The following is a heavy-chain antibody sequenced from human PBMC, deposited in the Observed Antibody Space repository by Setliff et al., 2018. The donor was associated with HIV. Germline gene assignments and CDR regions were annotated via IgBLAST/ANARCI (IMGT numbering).Heavy chain of an antibody. CDR2: IYTSGST. Sequence: GSLRLSCGASGFSFGDYYMSWIRQAPGKGLEWIGRIYTSGSTNYNPSLKSRVTMSVDTSKNQFSLKLSSVTAADTAVYYCARDRRGYNEKDGMDVWGQGTTVTVSS. CDR3: ARDRRGYNEKDGMDV. D-gene: IGHD5-12*01. CDR1: GFSFGDYY. V-gene: IGHV4-4*07. J-gene: IGHJ6*02.